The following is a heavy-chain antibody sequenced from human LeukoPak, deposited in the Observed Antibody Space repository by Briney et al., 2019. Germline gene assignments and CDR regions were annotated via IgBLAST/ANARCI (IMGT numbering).Heavy chain of an antibody. CDR2: ISGSGGST. CDR3: AKDINWNYKGFFEY. D-gene: IGHD1-7*01. V-gene: IGHV3-23*01. CDR1: GSTFSSYT. J-gene: IGHJ4*02. Sequence: GGSLRLSCAASGSTFSSYTMNWVRQAPGKGLEWVSVISGSGGSTYYADSVKGRFTISRDNSKNTLYLQMNSLRAEDTAECYCAKDINWNYKGFFEYWGQGTLVTVSS.